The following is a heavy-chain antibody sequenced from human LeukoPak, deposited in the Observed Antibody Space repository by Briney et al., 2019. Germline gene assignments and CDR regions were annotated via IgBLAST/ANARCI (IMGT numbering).Heavy chain of an antibody. Sequence: SETLSLTCSVSSGSRSSHYWTWVRQPPGKGLEWIGYIHDTGSTNYNPSLMSRVTISLDPSTSQFSLEVSSVTAADTAMYYCAREGSRWVDLDYWGQGILVTVSS. J-gene: IGHJ4*02. CDR2: IHDTGST. D-gene: IGHD1-26*01. CDR3: AREGSRWVDLDY. V-gene: IGHV4-59*11. CDR1: SGSRSSHY.